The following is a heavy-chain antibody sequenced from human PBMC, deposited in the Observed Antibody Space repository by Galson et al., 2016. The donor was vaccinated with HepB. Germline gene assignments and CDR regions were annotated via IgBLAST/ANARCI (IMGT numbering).Heavy chain of an antibody. V-gene: IGHV1-69*04. Sequence: SVKVSCKASGVTFSNYTINWVRQAPGQGLEWMGRIVPILGIANYAQKLHGRVTITADKSTNTVFMELSSLRSEDTAFYYCARDGPTRFDHWGQGALITVSS. CDR3: ARDGPTRFDH. J-gene: IGHJ4*02. CDR1: GVTFSNYT. CDR2: IVPILGIA.